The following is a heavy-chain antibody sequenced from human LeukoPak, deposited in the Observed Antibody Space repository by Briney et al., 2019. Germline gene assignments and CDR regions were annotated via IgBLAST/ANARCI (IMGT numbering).Heavy chain of an antibody. CDR3: ASLASLYYYGSGSFDY. J-gene: IGHJ4*02. CDR2: IYYSGST. D-gene: IGHD3-10*01. V-gene: IGHV4-59*01. CDR1: GGSISSYY. Sequence: PSETLSLTCTVSGGSISSYYWSWIRQPPGKGLEWIGYIYYSGSTNYNPSLKSRVTISVDTSKNQFSLKLSPVTAADTAVYYCASLASLYYYGSGSFDYWGQGTLVTVSS.